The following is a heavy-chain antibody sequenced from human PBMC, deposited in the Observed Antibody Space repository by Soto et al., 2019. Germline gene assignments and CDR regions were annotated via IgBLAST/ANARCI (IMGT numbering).Heavy chain of an antibody. J-gene: IGHJ4*02. CDR3: ARWAYCSGGSCYSLDY. CDR1: GFTFSSYA. Sequence: QVQLVESGGGVVQPGRSLRLSCVASGFTFSSYAMHWVRQAPGKGLEWVAVISYDGSNKYYADSVKGRFTISRDNSKNTLYLQMNSLRAEDTAVYYCARWAYCSGGSCYSLDYWGQGTLVTVSS. D-gene: IGHD2-15*01. V-gene: IGHV3-30-3*01. CDR2: ISYDGSNK.